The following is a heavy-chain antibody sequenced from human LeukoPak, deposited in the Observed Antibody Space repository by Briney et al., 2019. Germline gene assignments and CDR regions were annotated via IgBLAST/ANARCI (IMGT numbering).Heavy chain of an antibody. V-gene: IGHV1-18*01. CDR1: GYTFTSYG. Sequence: ASVKVSCKASGYTFTSYGISWVRQAPRQGLEWMGWISAYNGNTNYAQKLQGRVTMTTDTSTSTAYMELRSLRSDDTAVYYCASLYYYDSSGYPYYFDYWGQGTLVTVSS. J-gene: IGHJ4*02. D-gene: IGHD3-22*01. CDR3: ASLYYYDSSGYPYYFDY. CDR2: ISAYNGNT.